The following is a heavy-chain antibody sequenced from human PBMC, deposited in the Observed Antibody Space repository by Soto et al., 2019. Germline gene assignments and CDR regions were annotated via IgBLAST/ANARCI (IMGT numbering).Heavy chain of an antibody. CDR2: VYYTGST. Sequence: SETLSLTCSVSGGSISGSYWSWIRQSPGKGLEWLGYVYYTGSTNYSPSLRSRVSISVDTSKNEFSLRLSSVTAADTAVYFCARSVAVPGAHIDYWGQGTQVTSPQ. CDR3: ARSVAVPGAHIDY. V-gene: IGHV4-59*01. D-gene: IGHD6-19*01. J-gene: IGHJ4*02. CDR1: GGSISGSY.